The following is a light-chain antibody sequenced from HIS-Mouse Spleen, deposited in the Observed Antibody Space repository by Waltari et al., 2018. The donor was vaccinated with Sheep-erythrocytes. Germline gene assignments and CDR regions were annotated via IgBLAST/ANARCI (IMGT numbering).Light chain of an antibody. V-gene: IGLV2-23*01. J-gene: IGLJ3*02. CDR2: EGS. Sequence: QSALTQPAPVSGSPGPSTPIPSPRTSSEVGSCNLVPWYQQRPGKAPKLMIYEGSKRPSGVSNRFSGSKSGNTASLTISGLQAEDEADYYCCSYAGSSTPWVFGGGTKLTVL. CDR1: SSEVGSCNL. CDR3: CSYAGSSTPWV.